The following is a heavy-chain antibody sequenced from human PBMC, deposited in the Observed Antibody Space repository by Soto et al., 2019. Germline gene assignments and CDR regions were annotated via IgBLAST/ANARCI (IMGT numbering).Heavy chain of an antibody. CDR3: AHRVLRTVFGLVPTTGIYFDF. Sequence: QITLNESGPTQVKPRQTLTLTCTFSGFSLTTSGVGGGWIRQSPGKAPEWLALIYWDDHKRYSPSLKSRLTITKDTSKNQVVLTMADLDPADTATYYCAHRVLRTVFGLVPTTGIYFDFWGQGTPVAVSS. V-gene: IGHV2-5*02. D-gene: IGHD3-3*01. J-gene: IGHJ4*02. CDR2: IYWDDHK. CDR1: GFSLTTSGVG.